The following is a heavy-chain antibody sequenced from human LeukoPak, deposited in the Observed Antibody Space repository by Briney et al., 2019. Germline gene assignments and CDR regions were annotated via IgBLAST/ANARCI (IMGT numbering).Heavy chain of an antibody. CDR3: ARVSGILWFGVLIQLFDY. D-gene: IGHD3-10*01. Sequence: GASVKVSCKASGYTFTSYGISWVRPAPGQGLEWMGCISAYNGNTNYARKLQGRVTMTTDTSTSTAYMELRSLRSDDTAVYYCARVSGILWFGVLIQLFDYWGQGTLVTVSS. V-gene: IGHV1-18*01. CDR2: ISAYNGNT. J-gene: IGHJ4*02. CDR1: GYTFTSYG.